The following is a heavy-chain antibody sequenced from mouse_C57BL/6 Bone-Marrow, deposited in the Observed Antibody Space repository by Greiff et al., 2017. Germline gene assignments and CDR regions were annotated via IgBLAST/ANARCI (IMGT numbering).Heavy chain of an antibody. D-gene: IGHD1-1*01. CDR1: GYTFTSYW. J-gene: IGHJ3*01. V-gene: IGHV1-52*01. CDR2: IDPSDSET. Sequence: QVQLQQPGAELVRPGSSVKLSCQASGYTFTSYWMHWVKPRPIQGLEWIGNIDPSDSETHYNQKFKDKATLTVAKSSSTAYMQLSSLTSEDSAVYYCARGNYYGSSGAWFAYWGQGTLITVSA. CDR3: ARGNYYGSSGAWFAY.